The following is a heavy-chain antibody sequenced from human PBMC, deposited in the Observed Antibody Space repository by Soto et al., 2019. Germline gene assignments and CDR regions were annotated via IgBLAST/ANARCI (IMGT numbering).Heavy chain of an antibody. D-gene: IGHD3-10*01. CDR1: GFTFSSYW. J-gene: IGHJ4*02. CDR2: IKQDGSEK. CDR3: ARVNLWFGELLSYYFDY. V-gene: IGHV3-7*05. Sequence: GGSLRLSCAASGFTFSSYWMSWVRQAPGKGLEWVANIKQDGSEKYYVDSVKGRFTISRDNAKNSLYLQMNSLRAEDTAVYYCARVNLWFGELLSYYFDYWGQGTLVTVSS.